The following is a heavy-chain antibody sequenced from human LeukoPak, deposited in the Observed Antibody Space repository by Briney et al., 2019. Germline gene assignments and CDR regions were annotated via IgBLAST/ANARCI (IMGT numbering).Heavy chain of an antibody. J-gene: IGHJ4*02. V-gene: IGHV1-2*02. D-gene: IGHD3-22*01. CDR2: INPNSGGT. Sequence: ASVKVSCKASGYTFTAYYMHWVRQAPGQGLEWMGWINPNSGGTNYAQKFQGRVTMTRDTSISTAYMELSSLTSDDTAVYYCARGRGVHDSHTYDYFDYWGQGSLVTVSS. CDR3: ARGRGVHDSHTYDYFDY. CDR1: GYTFTAYY.